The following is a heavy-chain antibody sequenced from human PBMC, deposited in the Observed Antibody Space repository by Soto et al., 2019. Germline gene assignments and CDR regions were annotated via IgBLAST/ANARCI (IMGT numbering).Heavy chain of an antibody. Sequence: GGSLRLSCAASGFTFSSYAMSWVRQAPGKGLEWVSAISGSGGSTYYADSVKGRFTISRDNSKNTLYLQMNSLRAEDTAVYYCAKATKDIVVVVAATTIRYYYYYMDVWGKGTTVTVSS. V-gene: IGHV3-23*01. CDR2: ISGSGGST. J-gene: IGHJ6*03. CDR1: GFTFSSYA. CDR3: AKATKDIVVVVAATTIRYYYYYMDV. D-gene: IGHD2-15*01.